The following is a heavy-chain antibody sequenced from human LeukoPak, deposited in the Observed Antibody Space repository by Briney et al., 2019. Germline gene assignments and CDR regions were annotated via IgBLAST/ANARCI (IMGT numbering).Heavy chain of an antibody. D-gene: IGHD6-13*01. V-gene: IGHV1-2*02. CDR2: INPNSGGT. J-gene: IGHJ4*02. CDR3: ARRYTNSWYDTDY. Sequence: ASVKVSCTASGYTFNGYYIHWVRQAPGPGLEWMGWINPNSGGTHYAQKFQGTVTMTRDTSISTAYMELSRLRSDDTAIYYCARRYTNSWYDTDYWGQGTLVTVSS. CDR1: GYTFNGYY.